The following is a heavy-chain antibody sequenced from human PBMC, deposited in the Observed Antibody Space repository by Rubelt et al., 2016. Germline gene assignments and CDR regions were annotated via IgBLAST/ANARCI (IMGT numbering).Heavy chain of an antibody. CDR1: GDSFTGYF. CDR2: INHSGIT. Sequence: QVRLHQWGAGLLKPSETLSLTCVAYGDSFTGYFWTWIRQPPGKGLEWIGEINHSGITNYSPSFKSRVTMSVDKSKNQCSRRLTAVTAADTAVYYCAGHYFDSSALSDFWGQGTLVTVSS. D-gene: IGHD3-22*01. J-gene: IGHJ4*02. V-gene: IGHV4-34*01. CDR3: AGHYFDSSALSDF.